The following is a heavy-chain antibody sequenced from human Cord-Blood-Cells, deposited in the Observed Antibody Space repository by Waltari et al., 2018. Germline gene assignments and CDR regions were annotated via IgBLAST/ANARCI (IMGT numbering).Heavy chain of an antibody. V-gene: IGHV3-21*01. CDR3: AREVGPYAFDI. D-gene: IGHD1-26*01. J-gene: IGHJ3*02. CDR2: ISSSSSYI. CDR1: GFTFSSYS. Sequence: EVQLVESGGGLVKPGGSLRLSCAASGFTFSSYSMNWVRQAPGKGLELVSSISSSSSYIYYADSVKGRFTISRDNAKNSLYLQMNSLRAEDTAVYYCAREVGPYAFDIWGQGTMVTVSS.